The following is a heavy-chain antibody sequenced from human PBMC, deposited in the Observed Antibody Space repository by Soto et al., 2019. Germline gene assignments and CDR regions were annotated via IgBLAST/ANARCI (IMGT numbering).Heavy chain of an antibody. V-gene: IGHV4-4*07. CDR2: IYIDNSETT. D-gene: IGHD3-10*01. CDR3: ARGPGTYNCFDS. Sequence: NPSETLSLTCTVSGDSISRNYWSWIRQPAGKGLEYIGRIYIDNSETTNYNPSLKSRVTMSADTSKNQFSLNLKSVTAADTAVYYCARGPGTYNCFDSWGQGTLVTVSS. CDR1: GDSISRNY. J-gene: IGHJ5*01.